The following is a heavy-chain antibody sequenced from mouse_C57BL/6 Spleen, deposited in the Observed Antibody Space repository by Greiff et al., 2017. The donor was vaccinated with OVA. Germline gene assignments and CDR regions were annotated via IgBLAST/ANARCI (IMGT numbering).Heavy chain of an antibody. CDR3: YYYGSLWYFDV. D-gene: IGHD1-1*01. V-gene: IGHV1-39*01. CDR2: IHPNNGTT. CDR1: GYSFTDYN. J-gene: IGHJ1*03. Sequence: EVKLQQSGPELVKPGASVKISCKASGYSFTDYNMNWVKQSNGKSLEWIGEIHPNNGTTSYNQKFKGKDTCTGDQSSCTAYMQLNSLTSEDSAVYYCYYYGSLWYFDVWGTGTTGTVSS.